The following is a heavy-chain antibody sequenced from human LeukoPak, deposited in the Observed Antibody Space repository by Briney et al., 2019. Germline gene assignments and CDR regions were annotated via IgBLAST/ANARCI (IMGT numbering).Heavy chain of an antibody. J-gene: IGHJ5*02. V-gene: IGHV4-59*01. D-gene: IGHD5-18*01. CDR2: IYYSGST. CDR1: GGSISSYY. CDR3: ARVSGYSYGDWFDP. Sequence: PSETLSLTCTVSGGSISSYYWSWIRQPPGKGLEWIGYIYYSGSTNYNPSLKSRVTISVDTSKNQFSLKLSSVTAADTAVYYCARVSGYSYGDWFDPWGQGTLVTVSS.